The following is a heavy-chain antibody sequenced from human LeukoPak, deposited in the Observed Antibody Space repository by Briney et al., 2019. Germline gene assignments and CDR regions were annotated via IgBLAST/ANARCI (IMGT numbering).Heavy chain of an antibody. J-gene: IGHJ4*02. D-gene: IGHD5-24*01. CDR1: GFTFSSYW. Sequence: PGGSLRLSCAASGFTFSSYWTSWVRQAPGKGLEWVANIKQDGSEKYYVDSVKGRFTISRDNAKNSLYLQMNSLRAEDTAVYYCARVRMATLYFDYWGQGTLVTVSS. CDR3: ARVRMATLYFDY. CDR2: IKQDGSEK. V-gene: IGHV3-7*01.